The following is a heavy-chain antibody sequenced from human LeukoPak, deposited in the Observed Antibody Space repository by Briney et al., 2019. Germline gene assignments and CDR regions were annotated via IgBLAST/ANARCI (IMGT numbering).Heavy chain of an antibody. CDR1: GGSISSGGYC. J-gene: IGHJ6*03. Sequence: SETLSLTCTVSGGSISSGGYCWSWLRQPPGKGLEWIGYIYHSGSTYYNPSLKSRATISGDRSKNQFSLKLSSVTAADTAVYYCARGSPVYYDFWSGYSSPYYYYYMDVWGKGTTVTVSS. D-gene: IGHD3-3*01. CDR2: IYHSGST. CDR3: ARGSPVYYDFWSGYSSPYYYYYMDV. V-gene: IGHV4-30-2*01.